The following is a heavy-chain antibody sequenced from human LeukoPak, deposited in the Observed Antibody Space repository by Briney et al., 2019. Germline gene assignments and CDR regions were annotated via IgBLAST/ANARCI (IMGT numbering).Heavy chain of an antibody. Sequence: SETLSLTCAVYGGSFSGYYWSWIRQPPGKGLEWIGEINHSGSTNYNPSLKSRVTISVDTSKNQFSLKLSSVTAADTAVYYCARDPNWNSLDYWGQGTLVTVSS. J-gene: IGHJ4*02. CDR3: ARDPNWNSLDY. CDR1: GGSFSGYY. CDR2: INHSGST. V-gene: IGHV4-34*01. D-gene: IGHD1-7*01.